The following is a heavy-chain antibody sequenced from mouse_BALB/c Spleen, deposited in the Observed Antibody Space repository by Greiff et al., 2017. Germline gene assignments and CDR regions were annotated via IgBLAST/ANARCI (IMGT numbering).Heavy chain of an antibody. Sequence: VQLQQSGAELVRPGVSVKISCKCSGYTFTDYAMHWVKQSHAKSLEWIGVISTYYGDASYNQKFKGKATMTVDKSSSTAYMELARLTSEDSAIYYCARGWGDYAMDYWGQGTSVTVSS. D-gene: IGHD1-1*02. V-gene: IGHV1S137*01. CDR3: ARGWGDYAMDY. CDR2: ISTYYGDA. CDR1: GYTFTDYA. J-gene: IGHJ4*01.